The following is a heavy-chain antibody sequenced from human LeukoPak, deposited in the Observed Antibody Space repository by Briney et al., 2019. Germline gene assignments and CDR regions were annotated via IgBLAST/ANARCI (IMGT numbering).Heavy chain of an antibody. CDR2: INPNSGGT. D-gene: IGHD2-2*01. Sequence: ASVTVSCKASGYTFTGYYMHWVRQAPGQGLEWMGWINPNSGGTNYAQKFQGRVTMTRDTSISTAYMELSRLRSDDTAVYYCARGGSVVPAARWYYYYGMDVWGQGTTVTVSS. V-gene: IGHV1-2*02. J-gene: IGHJ6*02. CDR1: GYTFTGYY. CDR3: ARGGSVVPAARWYYYYGMDV.